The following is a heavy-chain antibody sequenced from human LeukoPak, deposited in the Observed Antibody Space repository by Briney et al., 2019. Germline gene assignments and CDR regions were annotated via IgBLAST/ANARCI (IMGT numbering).Heavy chain of an antibody. Sequence: PSETLSLTCTVSGGSISSGGYYWSWIRQHPGKGLEWIGYIYYSGSTYYNPSLKSRVTISVDTSKNQFSLKLSSVTAADTAVYYCARGPARSARWGYYGSGSYLGLDYWGQGTLVTVSS. CDR1: GGSISSGGYY. J-gene: IGHJ4*02. V-gene: IGHV4-31*03. D-gene: IGHD3-10*01. CDR3: ARGPARSARWGYYGSGSYLGLDY. CDR2: IYYSGST.